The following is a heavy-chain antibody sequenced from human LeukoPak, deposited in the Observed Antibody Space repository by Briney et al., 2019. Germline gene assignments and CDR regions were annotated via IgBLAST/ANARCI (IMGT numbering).Heavy chain of an antibody. CDR3: AREFGSDYGGRYFDL. Sequence: GGSLRLSCAASGFTFSSYSMNWVRQAPGKGLEWVSSISSSSSYIYYADSVKGRFTISRDNAKNSLYLQMNSLRAEDTAVYYCAREFGSDYGGRYFDLWGRGTLVTVSS. V-gene: IGHV3-21*01. CDR2: ISSSSSYI. J-gene: IGHJ2*01. CDR1: GFTFSSYS. D-gene: IGHD4-17*01.